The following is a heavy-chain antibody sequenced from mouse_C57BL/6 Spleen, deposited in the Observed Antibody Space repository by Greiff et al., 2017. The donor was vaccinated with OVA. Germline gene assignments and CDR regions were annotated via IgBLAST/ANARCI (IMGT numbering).Heavy chain of an antibody. J-gene: IGHJ3*01. CDR2: ILPGSGST. V-gene: IGHV1-9*01. CDR1: GYTFTGYW. CDR3: ARREGYDYDWFAY. D-gene: IGHD2-4*01. Sequence: VQLQQSGAELMKPGASVKLSCKATGYTFTGYWIEWVKQRPGHGLEWIGEILPGSGSTNYNEKFKGKATFTADTSSNTAYMQLSSLTTEDSAIYYCARREGYDYDWFAYWGQGTLVTVSA.